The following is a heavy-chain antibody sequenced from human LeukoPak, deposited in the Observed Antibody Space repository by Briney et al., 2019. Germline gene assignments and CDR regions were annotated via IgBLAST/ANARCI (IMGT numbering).Heavy chain of an antibody. CDR1: GFTFSSYE. V-gene: IGHV3-48*03. Sequence: GGSLRLSGAASGFTFSSYEMNWVRQAPGKGLEWVSYISSSGSTIYYADSVKGRFTISRDNAKNSLYLQMNSLRAEDTAVYYCARIGGFYPRNWFDPWGQGTLVTVSS. CDR3: ARIGGFYPRNWFDP. CDR2: ISSSGSTI. D-gene: IGHD3-16*01. J-gene: IGHJ5*02.